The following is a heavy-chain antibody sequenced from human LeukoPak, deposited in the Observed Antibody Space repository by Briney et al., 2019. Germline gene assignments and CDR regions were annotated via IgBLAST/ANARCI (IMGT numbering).Heavy chain of an antibody. Sequence: PSETLFLTCAVSGGSISSGGYSWSWIRQPPGKGLEWIGYIYHSGSTYYNPSLKSRVTISVDRSKNQFSLKLSSVTAADTAVYYCARVAGDHDAFDIWGQGTMVTVSS. CDR3: ARVAGDHDAFDI. J-gene: IGHJ3*02. CDR2: IYHSGST. V-gene: IGHV4-30-2*01. D-gene: IGHD3-10*01. CDR1: GGSISSGGYS.